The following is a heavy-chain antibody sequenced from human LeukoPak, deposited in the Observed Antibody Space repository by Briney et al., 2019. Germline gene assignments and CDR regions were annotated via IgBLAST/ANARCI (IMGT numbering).Heavy chain of an antibody. CDR3: ARDPVPEF. D-gene: IGHD1-14*01. V-gene: IGHV3-53*01. J-gene: IGHJ3*01. CDR2: LSSGGTT. Sequence: GGSLRLSCAGSGFTVSSSYMNWVREAPGKGLECVSVLSSGGTTYSADSVKGRFTISRNNSKNTLYLQMNTLRAEDTAVYYCARDPVPEFWGQGTMVTVSS. CDR1: GFTVSSSY.